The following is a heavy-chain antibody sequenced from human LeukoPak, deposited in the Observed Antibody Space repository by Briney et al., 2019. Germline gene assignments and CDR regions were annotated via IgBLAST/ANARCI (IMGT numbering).Heavy chain of an antibody. D-gene: IGHD1-1*01. J-gene: IGHJ4*02. Sequence: GGSLRLSCAASGFTFSNAWMSWVRQAPGKGLEWVGRIKSKTDGGTTDYAAPVKGRFTISRDDSKNTLYLQMNSLRVEDTALYYCAREMYRAYGPFDCWGQGTLVTVSS. CDR1: GFTFSNAW. CDR3: AREMYRAYGPFDC. CDR2: IKSKTDGGTT. V-gene: IGHV3-15*01.